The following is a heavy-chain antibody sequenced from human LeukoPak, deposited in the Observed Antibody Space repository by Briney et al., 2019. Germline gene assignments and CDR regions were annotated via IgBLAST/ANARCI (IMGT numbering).Heavy chain of an antibody. CDR1: GYTFTSYD. Sequence: GASLKVSCKASGYTFTSYDINWVRQATGQGLEWMGWMNPNSGNTGYAQKFQGRVTMTRNTSISTAYMELSSLRSEDTAVYYCARDPEIHCSGGSCSGVRAFDIWSQGTMVTVSS. J-gene: IGHJ3*02. V-gene: IGHV1-8*01. CDR3: ARDPEIHCSGGSCSGVRAFDI. CDR2: MNPNSGNT. D-gene: IGHD2-15*01.